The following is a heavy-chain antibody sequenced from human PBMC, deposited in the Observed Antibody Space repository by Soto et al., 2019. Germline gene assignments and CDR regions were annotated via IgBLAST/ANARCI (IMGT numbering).Heavy chain of an antibody. J-gene: IGHJ5*02. CDR1: GVSISSGGYS. CDR2: IYHSGST. V-gene: IGHV4-30-2*01. Sequence: SSETLYLTCAVSGVSISSGGYSWNWIRQPPGKGLKWIGYIYHSGSTLYNPSLKSRVTISIDKSKNQFSLRLSSVSAADTAVYYCARDSLTGNYFDPWGQGTLVTVS. CDR3: ARDSLTGNYFDP. D-gene: IGHD1-7*01.